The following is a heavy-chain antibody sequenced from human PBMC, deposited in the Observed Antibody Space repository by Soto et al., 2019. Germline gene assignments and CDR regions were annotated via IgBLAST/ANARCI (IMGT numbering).Heavy chain of an antibody. D-gene: IGHD6-13*01. CDR1: GFTFSSYD. V-gene: IGHV3-13*01. CDR2: IGTAGYT. J-gene: IGHJ2*01. Sequence: EVQLVESGGGLVQPGGSLRLSCAASGFTFSSYDMHWVRQATGKGLEWVSAIGTAGYTYYPGSVKGRFTISRENDKNSLYLQMNSLRAGDTGVYYCARDSSSWDYEWYFDLWGRGTLVTVSS. CDR3: ARDSSSWDYEWYFDL.